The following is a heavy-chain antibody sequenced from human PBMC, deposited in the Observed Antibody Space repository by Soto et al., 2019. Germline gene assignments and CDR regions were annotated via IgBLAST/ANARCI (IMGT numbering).Heavy chain of an antibody. D-gene: IGHD5-12*01. CDR2: IYPGDSDT. J-gene: IGHJ6*02. Sequence: PGGSLKIACNGSGYSFTSYWIGWVRQMPWKGLEWMGIIYPGDSDTRYSPSFQGQVTISADKSISTAYLQWSSLKASDTAMYYCASNSGYDPTYYYYYGMDVWGQGTTVTVSS. V-gene: IGHV5-51*01. CDR3: ASNSGYDPTYYYYYGMDV. CDR1: GYSFTSYW.